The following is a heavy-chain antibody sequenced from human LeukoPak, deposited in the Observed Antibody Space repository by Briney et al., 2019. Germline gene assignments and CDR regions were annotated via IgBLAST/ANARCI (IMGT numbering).Heavy chain of an antibody. D-gene: IGHD1-26*01. J-gene: IGHJ4*02. CDR1: GFTFNNYA. CDR3: ATRPDSEWELLGDY. CDR2: ISGSGGSK. Sequence: GGSLRLSCAASGFTFNNYAMSWVRQAPGKGLEWVSSISGSGGSKYYADSVKGRFTISRDNSKNTLSLQMNSLRAEDTAIYYCATRPDSEWELLGDYWGQGTLVTVSS. V-gene: IGHV3-23*01.